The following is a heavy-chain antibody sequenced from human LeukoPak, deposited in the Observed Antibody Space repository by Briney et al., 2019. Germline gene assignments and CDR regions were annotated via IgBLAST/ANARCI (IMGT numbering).Heavy chain of an antibody. J-gene: IGHJ6*03. CDR3: ARHNGFDRGYYYYMDV. Sequence: SETLSLTCTVSGGFINSYYWSWIRQPAGKGLEWIGRIYTSGITNYNPSLKSRITMSVDTSKNQFSLKLTSVTAADTAVYYCARHNGFDRGYYYYMDVWGKGTTVTISS. V-gene: IGHV4-4*07. CDR2: IYTSGIT. CDR1: GGFINSYY. D-gene: IGHD3-9*01.